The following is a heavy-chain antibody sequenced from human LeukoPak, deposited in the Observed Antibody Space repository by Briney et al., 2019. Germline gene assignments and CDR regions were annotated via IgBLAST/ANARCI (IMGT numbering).Heavy chain of an antibody. J-gene: IGHJ5*02. CDR3: ARGRRGFGTIKWFDP. V-gene: IGHV4-34*01. D-gene: IGHD2-8*01. CDR2: INHSGST. Sequence: SETLSLTCAVYGGSFSGYYWSWIRQPPGKGLEWIGEINHSGSTNYNPSLKRRVTISVDTSKNQFSLKLSSVTAADTAVYYCARGRRGFGTIKWFDPWGQGTLVTVSS. CDR1: GGSFSGYY.